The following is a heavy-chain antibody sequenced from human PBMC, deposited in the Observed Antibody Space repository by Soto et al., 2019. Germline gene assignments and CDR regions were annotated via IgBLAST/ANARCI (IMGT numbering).Heavy chain of an antibody. V-gene: IGHV3-23*01. CDR1: GFTFSSYA. Sequence: GGSLRLSCAASGFTFSSYAMSWVRQAPGEGLEWVSAISGSGSNTYYADSVKGRFTISRDNSKNTLYLQMNSLRAEDTAVYYCARDQTTMVRGVIGAFDIWGQGTMVTVSS. CDR2: ISGSGSNT. J-gene: IGHJ3*02. CDR3: ARDQTTMVRGVIGAFDI. D-gene: IGHD3-10*01.